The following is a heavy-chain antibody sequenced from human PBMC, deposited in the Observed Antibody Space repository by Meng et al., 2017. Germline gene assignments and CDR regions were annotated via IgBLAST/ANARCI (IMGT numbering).Heavy chain of an antibody. CDR2: ISAYNGNT. D-gene: IGHD1-7*01. V-gene: IGHV1-18*01. Sequence: HVPLGQSGAEVKKPGASVKVSCKASGYTFTSYGISWVRQAPGQGLEWMGWISAYNGNTNYAQKLQGRVTMTTDTSTSTAYMELRSLRSDDTAVYYCARDPRITGTTLPDYWGQGTLVTVSS. CDR3: ARDPRITGTTLPDY. CDR1: GYTFTSYG. J-gene: IGHJ4*02.